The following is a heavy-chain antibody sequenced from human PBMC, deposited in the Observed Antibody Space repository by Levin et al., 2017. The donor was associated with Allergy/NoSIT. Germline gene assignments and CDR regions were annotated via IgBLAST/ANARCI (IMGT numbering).Heavy chain of an antibody. CDR3: ARDSLTYYDFWSGYYPYYYDYGMDV. J-gene: IGHJ6*02. CDR2: ISYDGSNK. CDR1: GFTFSSYA. Sequence: GGSLRLSCAASGFTFSSYAMHWVRQAPGKGLEWVAVISYDGSNKYYADSVKGRFTISRDNSKNTLYLQMNSLRAEDTAVYYCARDSLTYYDFWSGYYPYYYDYGMDVWGQGTTVTVSS. D-gene: IGHD3-3*01. V-gene: IGHV3-30-3*01.